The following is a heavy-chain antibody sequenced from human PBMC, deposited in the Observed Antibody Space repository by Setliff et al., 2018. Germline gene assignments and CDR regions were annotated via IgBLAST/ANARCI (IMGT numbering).Heavy chain of an antibody. V-gene: IGHV4-34*01. Sequence: SETLSLTCAVYGGSFSGYYWSWIRQPPGKGLEWIGEINHSGSTNYNPSLKSRVTISVDTSKNQFSLKLSSVTAADTAVYYCARHDASNWNYGWNIAARLFDSWGQGTRVTVSS. CDR2: INHSGST. D-gene: IGHD6-6*01. CDR1: GGSFSGYY. CDR3: ARHDASNWNYGWNIAARLFDS. J-gene: IGHJ4*02.